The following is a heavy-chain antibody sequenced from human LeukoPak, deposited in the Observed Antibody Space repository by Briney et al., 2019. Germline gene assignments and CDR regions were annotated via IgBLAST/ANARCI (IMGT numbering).Heavy chain of an antibody. Sequence: GRSLRLSCAAPGFTLSTYGMYWVRQAPGKGLEWVAVIWNDGSNKHYADSVKGRFTISRDNSKNTLDLQMNSLRAEDTAVYYCAKDLSSSWFEGLDNWGQGTLVTVSS. CDR1: GFTLSTYG. CDR3: AKDLSSSWFEGLDN. V-gene: IGHV3-33*06. D-gene: IGHD6-13*01. J-gene: IGHJ4*02. CDR2: IWNDGSNK.